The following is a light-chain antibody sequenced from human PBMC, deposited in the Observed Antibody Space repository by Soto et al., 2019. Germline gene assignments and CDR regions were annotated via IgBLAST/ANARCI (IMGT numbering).Light chain of an antibody. J-gene: IGKJ1*01. V-gene: IGKV3-11*01. Sequence: EIVLTQSPATLSLSPGERATLSCRASQSVNSYLAWYQQKPGQAPRLLIYDASNRATGVPARFSASGSGTDFTLTISSLQPEDFATYYCQQSYSSPRTFGQGTKVDIK. CDR3: QQSYSSPRT. CDR1: QSVNSY. CDR2: DAS.